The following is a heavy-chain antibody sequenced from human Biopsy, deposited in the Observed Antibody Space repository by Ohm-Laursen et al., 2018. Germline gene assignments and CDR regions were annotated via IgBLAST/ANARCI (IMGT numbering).Heavy chain of an antibody. CDR2: MNQDGSEK. D-gene: IGHD6-13*01. V-gene: IGHV3-7*04. J-gene: IGHJ4*02. Sequence: SLRLSCAASGFIFSRYWMNWVRQTPEKGLEWVANMNQDGSEKHYVDSVKGRFTISRDNSKSSLYLQMNSLRDEDTAVYYCARGPSGTAAGRFASWGQGTLVTVSS. CDR1: GFIFSRYW. CDR3: ARGPSGTAAGRFAS.